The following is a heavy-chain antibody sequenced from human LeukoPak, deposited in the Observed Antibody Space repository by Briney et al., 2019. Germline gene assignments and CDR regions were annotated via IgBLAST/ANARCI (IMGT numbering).Heavy chain of an antibody. V-gene: IGHV4-39*07. D-gene: IGHD3-9*01. CDR1: GGSISSSSYY. Sequence: PSETLSLTCTVSGGSISSSSYYWGWIRQPPGKGLEWIGEINHSGSTNYNPSLKSRVTISVDTSKNQFSLKLSSVTAADTAVYYCARLWHILTGYYTRGYFDYWGQGTLVTVSS. CDR3: ARLWHILTGYYTRGYFDY. CDR2: INHSGST. J-gene: IGHJ4*02.